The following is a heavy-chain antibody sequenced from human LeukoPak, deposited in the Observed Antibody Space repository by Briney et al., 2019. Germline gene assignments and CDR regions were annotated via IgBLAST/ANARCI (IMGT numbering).Heavy chain of an antibody. CDR3: ARGREYYDILTGTDLFYFDY. D-gene: IGHD3-9*01. CDR1: GGSISSYY. V-gene: IGHV4-59*01. Sequence: PSETLSLTCTVSGGSISSYYWSWIRQPPGKGLEWIGYIYYSGSTNYNPSLKSRVTISVDTSKNQFSLKLSSVTAADTAVYYCARGREYYDILTGTDLFYFDYWGQGTLVTVSS. J-gene: IGHJ4*02. CDR2: IYYSGST.